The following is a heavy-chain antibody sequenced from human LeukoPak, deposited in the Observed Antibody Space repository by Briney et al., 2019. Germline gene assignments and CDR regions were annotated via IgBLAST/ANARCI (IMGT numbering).Heavy chain of an antibody. CDR1: GHTFTSYD. D-gene: IGHD6-13*01. Sequence: ASVKVSCKASGHTFTSYDINWARQATGQGLEWMGWMNPNSGNTGYAQKFQGRVTMTRNTSISTAYMELSSLRSEDTAVYYCARGLMAAADSYYYYMDVWGKGTTVTVSS. V-gene: IGHV1-8*01. J-gene: IGHJ6*03. CDR2: MNPNSGNT. CDR3: ARGLMAAADSYYYYMDV.